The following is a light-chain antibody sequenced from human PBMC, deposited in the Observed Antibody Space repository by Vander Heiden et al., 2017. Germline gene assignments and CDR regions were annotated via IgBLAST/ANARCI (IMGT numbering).Light chain of an antibody. V-gene: IGLV2-11*01. CDR2: DVS. CDR1: SSDVGGYNY. Sequence: SALTPPRSASGSPGLSVTISITGTSSDVGGYNYVSCYQQHPGKAPILLIYDVSKLPSGVPDLFSGSKSGNTASLTISVLQAEDEADYYCCSYAGSDTYVFGTGTKVTVL. J-gene: IGLJ1*01. CDR3: CSYAGSDTYV.